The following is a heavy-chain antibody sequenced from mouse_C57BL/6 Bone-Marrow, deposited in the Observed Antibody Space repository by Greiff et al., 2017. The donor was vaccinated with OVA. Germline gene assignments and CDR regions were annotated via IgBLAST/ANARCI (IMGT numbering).Heavy chain of an antibody. Sequence: QVQLQQSGPGLVAPSQSLSITCTVSGFSLTSYAISWVRQPPGKGLEWLGVIWTGGGANYNSALKSRLSISKDNSKSQVFLKMNSLQTDDTARYYCARLGQTGLPNWPWFAYWGQGTLVTVSA. V-gene: IGHV2-9-1*01. D-gene: IGHD4-1*01. CDR2: IWTGGGA. CDR3: ARLGQTGLPNWPWFAY. J-gene: IGHJ3*01. CDR1: GFSLTSYA.